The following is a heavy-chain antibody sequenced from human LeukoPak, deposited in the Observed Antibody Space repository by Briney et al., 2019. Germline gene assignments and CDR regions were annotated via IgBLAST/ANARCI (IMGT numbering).Heavy chain of an antibody. CDR1: GYSISSGYY. J-gene: IGHJ3*02. CDR3: ARVGGITMIVVLITDAFDI. Sequence: PSETLSLTCTVSGYSISSGYYWGWIRQPPGKGLEWIGYIYYSGSTNYNPSLKSRVTISVDTSKNQFSLKLSSVTAADTAVYYCARVGGITMIVVLITDAFDIWGQGTMVTVSS. V-gene: IGHV4-38-2*02. CDR2: IYYSGST. D-gene: IGHD3-22*01.